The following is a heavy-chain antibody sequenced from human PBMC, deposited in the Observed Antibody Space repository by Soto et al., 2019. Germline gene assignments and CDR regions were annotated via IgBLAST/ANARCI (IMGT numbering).Heavy chain of an antibody. CDR3: ARVPPVTRLYYFDY. J-gene: IGHJ4*02. CDR1: GFTFSSYW. Sequence: EVQLVESGGGLVQPGGSLRLSCAASGFTFSSYWMHWVRQAPGKGLVWVSRINSDGSSTSYADSVKGRFTISRDNAKNTLYLQMNSLRAEDTAVYYCARVPPVTRLYYFDYWGQGTLVTVSS. D-gene: IGHD4-17*01. CDR2: INSDGSST. V-gene: IGHV3-74*01.